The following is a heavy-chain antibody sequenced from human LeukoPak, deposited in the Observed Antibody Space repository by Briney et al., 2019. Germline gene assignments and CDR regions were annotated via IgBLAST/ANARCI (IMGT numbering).Heavy chain of an antibody. CDR2: IWYDGSNK. D-gene: IGHD5-24*01. CDR1: GFTFSSYG. V-gene: IGHV3-33*06. CDR3: AKDQGDGYNYDAFDI. J-gene: IGHJ3*02. Sequence: GGSLRLSCAASGFTFSSYGMHWVRQAPGKGLEWVAVIWYDGSNKYYADSVKGRFTISRDNSKNTLYLQMNSLRAEDTAVYYCAKDQGDGYNYDAFDIWGQGTMVTVSS.